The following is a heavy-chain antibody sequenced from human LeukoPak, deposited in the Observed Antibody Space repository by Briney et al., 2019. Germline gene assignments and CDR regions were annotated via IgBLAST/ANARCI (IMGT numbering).Heavy chain of an antibody. D-gene: IGHD5-24*01. CDR3: ARDDDYNADRVDY. CDR1: GGSISSYY. J-gene: IGHJ4*02. Sequence: SETLSLTCAGSGGSISSYYCSWIRQPPGKGLEWIGYIYYSGSTNYNPSLKSRVTRSVDTSKNQCALKLSSVTAADTAVYYCARDDDYNADRVDYWGQGTLVTVSS. CDR2: IYYSGST. V-gene: IGHV4-59*01.